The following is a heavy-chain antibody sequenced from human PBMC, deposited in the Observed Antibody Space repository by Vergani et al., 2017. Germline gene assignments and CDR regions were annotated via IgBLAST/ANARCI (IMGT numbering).Heavy chain of an antibody. D-gene: IGHD3-10*01. J-gene: IGHJ3*02. CDR3: AREGGGFGAQAFDI. CDR1: GFTFSSYG. V-gene: IGHV3-33*01. CDR2: IWYDGSNK. Sequence: QVQLVESGGGVVPPGRSLRLSCAASGFTFSSYGMHWVRQAPGKGLEWVAVIWYDGSNKYYADSVKGRFTIYRDNSKNTLYLQMNSLRAEDTAVYYCAREGGGFGAQAFDIWGQGRMVTVSS.